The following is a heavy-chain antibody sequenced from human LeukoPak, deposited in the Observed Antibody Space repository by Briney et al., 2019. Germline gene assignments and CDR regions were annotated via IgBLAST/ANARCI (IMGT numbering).Heavy chain of an antibody. CDR3: ARDPGAYSSSPIDY. V-gene: IGHV3-21*01. D-gene: IGHD6-6*01. J-gene: IGHJ4*02. CDR1: GFTFSSYS. Sequence: GGSLRLSCAASGFTFSSYSMNWVRQAPGKGLEWVSSISSSSSYIYSADSVKGRFTISRDNARNSLYLRMNSLRAEDTAVYYCARDPGAYSSSPIDYWGQGTLVTVSS. CDR2: ISSSSSYI.